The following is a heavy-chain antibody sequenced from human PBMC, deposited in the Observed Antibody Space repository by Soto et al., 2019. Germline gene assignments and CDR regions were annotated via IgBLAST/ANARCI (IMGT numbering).Heavy chain of an antibody. CDR1: GFTFSNAW. Sequence: EVQLVESGGGLVKPGGSLRLSCAASGFTFSNAWMSWVRQAPGKGLEWVGRIKSKTDGGTTDYAAPVKGRFTISRDDSKNTLYLQMNSLKTEDTAVYYCTTDLLNWSYEENWFDPWGQGTLVTVSS. V-gene: IGHV3-15*01. CDR2: IKSKTDGGTT. D-gene: IGHD1-7*01. J-gene: IGHJ5*02. CDR3: TTDLLNWSYEENWFDP.